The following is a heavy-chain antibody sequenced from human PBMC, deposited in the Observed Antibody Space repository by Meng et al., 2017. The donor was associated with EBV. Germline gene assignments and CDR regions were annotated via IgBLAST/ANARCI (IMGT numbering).Heavy chain of an antibody. J-gene: IGHJ4*02. D-gene: IGHD3-10*01. Sequence: QVQRVQSGAEAAKXXSXVMVSCKTSGGTFRSDAISWVRQAPGQGLVWMGGLIPMTGVAHYAQKFQDRVSIIADEFTSTHYLELSSLRSEDTAIYFCASESGRGFTPDYWGQGTLVTVSS. CDR2: LIPMTGVA. CDR3: ASESGRGFTPDY. CDR1: GGTFRSDA. V-gene: IGHV1-69*01.